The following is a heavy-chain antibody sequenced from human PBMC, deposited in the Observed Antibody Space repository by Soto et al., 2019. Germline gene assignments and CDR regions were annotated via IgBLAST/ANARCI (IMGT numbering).Heavy chain of an antibody. J-gene: IGHJ3*02. CDR3: ARRNTMVRGVIMHAFDI. D-gene: IGHD3-10*01. V-gene: IGHV5-51*01. CDR1: GNSFTSYW. CDR2: IYPGDSDT. Sequence: GESLKISCKGSGNSFTSYWIGWVRQMPGKGLEWMGIIYPGDSDTRYSPSFQGQVTISADKSISTAYLQWSSLKASDTAMYYCARRNTMVRGVIMHAFDIWGQGTMVTVSS.